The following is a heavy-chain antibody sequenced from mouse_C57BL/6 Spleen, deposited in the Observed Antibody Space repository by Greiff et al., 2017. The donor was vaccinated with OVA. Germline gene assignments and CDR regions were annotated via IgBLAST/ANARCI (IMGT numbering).Heavy chain of an antibody. CDR2: IYPRSGNT. CDR1: GYTFTSYG. V-gene: IGHV1-81*01. J-gene: IGHJ4*01. Sequence: QVQLKQSGAELARPGASVKLSCKASGYTFTSYGISWVKQRTGQGLEWIGEIYPRSGNTYYNEKFKGKATLTADKSSSTAYMELRSLTSEDSAVYYCAREALPYAMDYWGQGTSVTVSS. D-gene: IGHD2-10*01. CDR3: AREALPYAMDY.